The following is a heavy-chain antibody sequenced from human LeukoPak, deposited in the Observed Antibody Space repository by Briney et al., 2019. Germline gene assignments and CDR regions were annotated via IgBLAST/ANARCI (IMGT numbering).Heavy chain of an antibody. J-gene: IGHJ4*02. CDR3: ARDQEGFDY. Sequence: SVKVSYTASGGTFSSYAISRVRQAPGQGLEWMGGIIPIFGTANYAQKFQGRVTVTRDTSTSTVHMELSGLRSEDTAVYYCARDQEGFDYWGQGTLVTVSS. V-gene: IGHV1-69*05. CDR2: IIPIFGTA. CDR1: GGTFSSYA.